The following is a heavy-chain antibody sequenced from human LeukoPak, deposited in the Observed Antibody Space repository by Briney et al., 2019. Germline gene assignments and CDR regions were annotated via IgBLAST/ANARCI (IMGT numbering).Heavy chain of an antibody. V-gene: IGHV1-18*01. Sequence: ASVKVSCKASCYTFTSCGISGVRQAPGQGLEWMGWISTYNGNTNYAQKFQGRVTMTTDTSTSTAYTELRRLRSDDTAVYYCTRFRFGELFSYWGQGTLVTVSS. D-gene: IGHD3-10*01. CDR1: CYTFTSCG. J-gene: IGHJ4*02. CDR3: TRFRFGELFSY. CDR2: ISTYNGNT.